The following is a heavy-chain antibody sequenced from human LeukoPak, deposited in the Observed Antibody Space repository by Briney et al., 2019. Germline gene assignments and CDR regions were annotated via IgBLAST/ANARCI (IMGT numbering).Heavy chain of an antibody. CDR2: ISYDGSNK. D-gene: IGHD1-26*01. Sequence: GGSLRLSCAASGFTFSSYAMHWVRQAPGKGLEWVAVISYDGSNKYYADSVKGRFTISRDNSKNTLYLQMNSLRAEDTAMYYCAREILLRGFDYWGQGTLVTVSS. CDR1: GFTFSSYA. J-gene: IGHJ4*02. V-gene: IGHV3-30-3*01. CDR3: AREILLRGFDY.